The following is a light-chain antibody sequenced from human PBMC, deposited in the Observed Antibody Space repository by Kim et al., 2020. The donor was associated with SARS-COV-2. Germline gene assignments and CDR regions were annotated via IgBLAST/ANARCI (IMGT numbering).Light chain of an antibody. CDR2: YAS. CDR1: QGVSNY. J-gene: IGKJ5*01. V-gene: IGKV3-11*01. CDR3: QQRSEGIT. Sequence: TVLTQSPVTLSLSPGERATLSCRASQGVSNYLAWYQQKPGQAPRLLIYYASSRATGVPARFSGSGSGTDFTLTISSLEPEDFAVYYCQQRSEGITFDQGTRLEIK.